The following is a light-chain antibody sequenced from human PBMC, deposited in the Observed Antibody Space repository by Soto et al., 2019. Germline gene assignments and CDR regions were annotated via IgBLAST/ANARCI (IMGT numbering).Light chain of an antibody. J-gene: IGKJ2*01. CDR3: QQYSSSPNT. CDR2: GAS. V-gene: IGKV3-20*01. CDR1: QSVSSSY. Sequence: EIVLTQSPGTLSLSPGERATLSCRASQSVSSSYLAWYQQKPGQAPRLLIYGASSRATGIPDRFSGSGSGRDFTLTISRLEPEDFAVYYCQQYSSSPNTFGQGTKLEIK.